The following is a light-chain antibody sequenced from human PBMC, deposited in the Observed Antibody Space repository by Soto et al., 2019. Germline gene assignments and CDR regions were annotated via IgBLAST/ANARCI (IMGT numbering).Light chain of an antibody. CDR3: QKHGSSPRT. J-gene: IGKJ1*01. Sequence: EIGLWQSPGTLSFAAGERGTLSCRGSERFTSNYLAWYQQRPGQAPRLLIYGASTRATGIPDRFSGSGSGTDFTLTISRLDPEDFAVYYCQKHGSSPRTFGQGTKVDIK. CDR2: GAS. V-gene: IGKV3-20*01. CDR1: ERFTSNY.